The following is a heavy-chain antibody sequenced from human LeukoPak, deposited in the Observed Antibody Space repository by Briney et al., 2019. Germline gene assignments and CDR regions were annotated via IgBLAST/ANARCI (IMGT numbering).Heavy chain of an antibody. D-gene: IGHD6-13*01. CDR2: ISAYNGNT. CDR3: ARRTGYSSSGYYFDY. V-gene: IGHV1-18*01. Sequence: GASVKVSCKASGYTFISYGISWVRQDPGQGLEWMGWISAYNGNTNYAQKLQGRVTMTTDTSTSSAYMELRSLRSDDTAVYYCARRTGYSSSGYYFDYWGQGTLATVSS. CDR1: GYTFISYG. J-gene: IGHJ4*02.